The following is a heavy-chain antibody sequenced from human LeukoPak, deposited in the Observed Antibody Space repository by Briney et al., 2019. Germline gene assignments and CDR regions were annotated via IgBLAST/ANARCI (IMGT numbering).Heavy chain of an antibody. CDR1: GDSVSSNSAA. CDR2: TYYRSKWYN. V-gene: IGHV6-1*01. Sequence: SHNPSLTCAISGDSVSSNSAAWKWISQSPSRGLEWLGRTYYRSKWYNDYAVSVKSRITNNTDTSNYQFSLQLNAVTPEDTAVYYSAREREGQNYYDSSGFDPFDYWGQGTLVTVSS. D-gene: IGHD3-22*01. J-gene: IGHJ4*02. CDR3: AREREGQNYYDSSGFDPFDY.